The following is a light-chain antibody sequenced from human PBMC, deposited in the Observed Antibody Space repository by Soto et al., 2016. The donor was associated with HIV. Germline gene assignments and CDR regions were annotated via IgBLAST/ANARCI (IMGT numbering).Light chain of an antibody. Sequence: SYELTQPPSVSVSPGQTARITCSGDALPKQYAYWYQQKAGQAPLLVIYKDTERPSGIPERFSGSSSGTTVMLTISGVQPEDEADYYCQSADSSGTYEGVFGGGTRADRP. CDR2: KDT. V-gene: IGLV3-25*03. J-gene: IGLJ3*02. CDR1: ALPKQY. CDR3: QSADSSGTYEGV.